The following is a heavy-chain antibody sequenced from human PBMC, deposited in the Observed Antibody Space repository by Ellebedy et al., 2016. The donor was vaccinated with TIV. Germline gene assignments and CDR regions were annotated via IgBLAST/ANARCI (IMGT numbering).Heavy chain of an antibody. D-gene: IGHD3-22*01. CDR3: ARHEDGYYDSSGYLHY. CDR2: IYYSGST. CDR1: CGSISSYY. V-gene: IGHV4-59*08. Sequence: MPSETLSLTCTVSCGSISSYYWSWIRQPPGKGLEWIGYIYYSGSTNYNPSLKSRVTISVDTSKNQFSLKLSSVTAADTAVYYCARHEDGYYDSSGYLHYWGQGTLVTVSS. J-gene: IGHJ4*02.